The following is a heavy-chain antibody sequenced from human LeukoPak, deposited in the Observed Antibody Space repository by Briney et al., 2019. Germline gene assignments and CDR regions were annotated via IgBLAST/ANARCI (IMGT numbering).Heavy chain of an antibody. CDR1: GGSISSSNW. D-gene: IGHD5-18*01. CDR3: ASTTRIQLWFSYFDY. Sequence: PSETLSLTCAVSGGSISSSNWWSWVRQPPGKGLEWIGEIYHSGSTNYNPSLKSRVTISVDKSKNQFSLKLSSVTAADTAVYYCASTTRIQLWFSYFDYWGQGTLVTVSS. V-gene: IGHV4-4*02. J-gene: IGHJ4*02. CDR2: IYHSGST.